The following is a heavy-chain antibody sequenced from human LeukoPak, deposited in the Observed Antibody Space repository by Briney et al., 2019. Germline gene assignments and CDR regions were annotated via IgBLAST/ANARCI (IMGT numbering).Heavy chain of an antibody. V-gene: IGHV3-30*04. CDR1: GFTFSSYA. Sequence: GRSLRLSCAASGFTFSSYAMHWVRQAPGKGLEWVAVISYDGSNKYYADSVKGRFTISRDNSKNTLYLQMNSLRAEDTAVYYCARDKGLGHYFDYWGQGTLVTVS. D-gene: IGHD5-12*01. CDR2: ISYDGSNK. CDR3: ARDKGLGHYFDY. J-gene: IGHJ4*02.